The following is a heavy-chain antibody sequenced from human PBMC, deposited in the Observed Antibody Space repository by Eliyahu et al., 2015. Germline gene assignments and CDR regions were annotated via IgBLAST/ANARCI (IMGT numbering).Heavy chain of an antibody. D-gene: IGHD5-12*01. CDR1: GGXIXSSXYX. CDR2: ISFIGSS. V-gene: IGHV4-39*01. J-gene: IGHJ4*02. Sequence: QLQLQESGPGLVKPSXTLSLTCTVSGGXIXSSXYXWGWIRQPPGEGLEWIGSISFIGSSYYNSSLKSRVTISVDTSKNQFSLKLTSVTAADTAVYFCARHCPGYVHLDYWGQGTLVTVSS. CDR3: ARHCPGYVHLDY.